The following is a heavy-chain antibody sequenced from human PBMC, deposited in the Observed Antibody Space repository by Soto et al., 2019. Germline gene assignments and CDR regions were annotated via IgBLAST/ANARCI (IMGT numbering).Heavy chain of an antibody. J-gene: IGHJ4*02. D-gene: IGHD3-9*01. CDR3: ARTTYYDILHGPYYFDY. CDR1: GGSFSGYY. V-gene: IGHV4-34*01. Sequence: SETLSLTCAVYGGSFSGYYWNWIRQPPGKGLEWIGEINHSGSTNYNPSLKSRVTISVDTSKNQFSLKLSSVTAADTAVYYCARTTYYDILHGPYYFDYWGQGTLVTSPQ. CDR2: INHSGST.